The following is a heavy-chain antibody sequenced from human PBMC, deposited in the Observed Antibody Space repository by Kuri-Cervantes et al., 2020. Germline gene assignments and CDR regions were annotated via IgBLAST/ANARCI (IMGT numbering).Heavy chain of an antibody. D-gene: IGHD1-26*01. CDR1: GFTYSGYW. J-gene: IGHJ2*01. Sequence: GGSLRLSCATSGFTYSGYWMTWVRQAPGKGLEWVSSISSNNNYIYYAASVKGRFTISRDNAKNSLYLQMNSLRAEDTAVYYCAKEIVGDSGYFDLWGRGTLVTVSS. V-gene: IGHV3-21*01. CDR2: ISSNNNYI. CDR3: AKEIVGDSGYFDL.